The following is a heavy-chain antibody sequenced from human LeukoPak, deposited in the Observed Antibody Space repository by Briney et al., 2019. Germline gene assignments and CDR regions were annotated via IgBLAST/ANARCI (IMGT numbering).Heavy chain of an antibody. V-gene: IGHV3-43D*04. D-gene: IGHD3-10*01. Sequence: GGSLRLSCAASGFTFSNYAMHWVRQAPGKGLEWVSLISWGGGSTYYAGSVKGRFTISRDNSKNSLYLHMNSLRAEDTALYYCAKDRSGNSYGHFDYWGQGTLVTVSS. CDR3: AKDRSGNSYGHFDY. CDR2: ISWGGGST. CDR1: GFTFSNYA. J-gene: IGHJ4*02.